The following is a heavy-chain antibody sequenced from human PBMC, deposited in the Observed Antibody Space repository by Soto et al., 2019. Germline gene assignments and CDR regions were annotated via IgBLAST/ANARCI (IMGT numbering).Heavy chain of an antibody. CDR3: ATDSAGRGPFDP. D-gene: IGHD3-10*01. CDR2: TYHTGST. CDR1: GGSFGTNY. Sequence: SETLSLTCTISGGSFGTNYWRWIRQAPGKGLEWIGYTYHTGSTKYNPSLKSRATISVDTSKNQFSLTLTSAAAADTAVYYCATDSAGRGPFDPWGQGILVTVSS. V-gene: IGHV4-59*13. J-gene: IGHJ5*02.